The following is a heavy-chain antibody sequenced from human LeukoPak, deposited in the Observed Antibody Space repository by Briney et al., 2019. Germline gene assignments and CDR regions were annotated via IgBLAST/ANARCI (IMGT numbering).Heavy chain of an antibody. Sequence: GGSLRLSCAASGFTFSNAWMNWVRQAPGKGLEWVGRIKSKTDGGTTDYAAPVKGRFTISRDDSKNTLYLQMNSLKTEDTAVYYCTRRYYDNNGYFFDYWGRGTLVTVSS. CDR2: IKSKTDGGTT. CDR1: GFTFSNAW. V-gene: IGHV3-15*07. CDR3: TRRYYDNNGYFFDY. D-gene: IGHD3-22*01. J-gene: IGHJ4*02.